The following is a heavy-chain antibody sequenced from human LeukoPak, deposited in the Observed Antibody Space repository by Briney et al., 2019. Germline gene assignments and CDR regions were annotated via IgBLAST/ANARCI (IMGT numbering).Heavy chain of an antibody. Sequence: SETLSLTCTVSGYSISSGYYWGWIRQPPGKGLEWLGSIYHSGSTYYNPSLKSRVTISVDTSKNQFSLKLSSVTAADTAVYYCASPYSSSWRHFDYWGQGTLVTVSS. CDR2: IYHSGST. V-gene: IGHV4-38-2*02. D-gene: IGHD6-13*01. CDR3: ASPYSSSWRHFDY. CDR1: GYSISSGYY. J-gene: IGHJ4*02.